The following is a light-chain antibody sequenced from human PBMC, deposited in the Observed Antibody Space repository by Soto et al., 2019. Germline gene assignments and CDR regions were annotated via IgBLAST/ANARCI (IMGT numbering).Light chain of an antibody. J-gene: IGLJ1*01. CDR1: SSDVGAYKY. CDR2: EVS. CDR3: RSYRSNRTFV. V-gene: IGLV2-14*01. Sequence: QSGLTQPASVSGSPGQSITISCTGTSSDVGAYKYVSWYQQHPGKAPKLIIYEVSDRPPGISNRFSGSKSGNTASLTISGLQAEDEADYYCRSYRSNRTFVFGIGTKVTVL.